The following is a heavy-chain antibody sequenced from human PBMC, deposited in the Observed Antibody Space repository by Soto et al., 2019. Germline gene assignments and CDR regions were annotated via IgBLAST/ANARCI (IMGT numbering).Heavy chain of an antibody. CDR3: AKDRLPVAASWPWEY. CDR1: GFTFSNYG. CDR2: ISYDGRNQ. D-gene: IGHD6-6*01. Sequence: TGRSLRLSCASSGFTFSNYGMHWVRQAPGKGPEWLTVISYDGRNQYYAASVKGRFAISRDNSRNKLYLEMNSLRPEDTALYYCAKDRLPVAASWPWEYWGQGTLVTVSS. J-gene: IGHJ4*02. V-gene: IGHV3-30*18.